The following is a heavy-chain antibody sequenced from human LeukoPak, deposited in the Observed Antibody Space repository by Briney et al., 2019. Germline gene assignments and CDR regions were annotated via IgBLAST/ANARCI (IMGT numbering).Heavy chain of an antibody. J-gene: IGHJ6*02. D-gene: IGHD1-7*01. Sequence: SETLSLTCTVSGGSISSSSYYWGWIRQPPGKGLEWIGSIYYSGSTYYNPSLKSRVTISVDTSKNQFSLKLSSVTAADTAVYYCARVKRNYRLYDYYYGMDVWGQGTTVTVSS. V-gene: IGHV4-39*07. CDR3: ARVKRNYRLYDYYYGMDV. CDR1: GGSISSSSYY. CDR2: IYYSGST.